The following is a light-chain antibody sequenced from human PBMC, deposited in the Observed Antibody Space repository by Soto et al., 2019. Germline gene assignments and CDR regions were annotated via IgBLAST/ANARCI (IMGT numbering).Light chain of an antibody. CDR3: QQYINRWT. CDR1: QSISTW. CDR2: KAS. Sequence: DIQMTQSPSTLSASVGDRVIITCRASQSISTWLAWYQQKPGKAPTLLIYKASSLESGVPSRFSGSGSGTEFTLTISSLQPDDSATYYCQQYINRWTFGQGTKVEIK. J-gene: IGKJ1*01. V-gene: IGKV1-5*03.